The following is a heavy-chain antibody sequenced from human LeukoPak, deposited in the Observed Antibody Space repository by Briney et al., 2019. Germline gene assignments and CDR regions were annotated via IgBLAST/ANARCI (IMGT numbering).Heavy chain of an antibody. D-gene: IGHD1-26*01. V-gene: IGHV3-23*01. J-gene: IGHJ3*02. CDR2: ISGSGGST. CDR3: AKDLLTSIVGATTVAFDI. Sequence: GGSLRLSCAASGFTFSSYAMSWVRQAPGKGLEWVSAISGSGGSTYYADSVKGRFTISRDNSKSTLYLQMNSLRAEDTAVYYCAKDLLTSIVGATTVAFDIWGQGTMVTVSS. CDR1: GFTFSSYA.